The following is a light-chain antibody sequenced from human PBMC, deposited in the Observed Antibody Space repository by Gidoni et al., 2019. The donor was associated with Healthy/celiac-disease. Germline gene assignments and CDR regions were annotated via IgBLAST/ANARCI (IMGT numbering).Light chain of an antibody. J-gene: IGKJ1*01. CDR3: QQYGSSPQRT. CDR1: QSVSSSY. V-gene: IGKV3-20*01. Sequence: EIVLTQSPVTLSLSPGERATLSCRASQSVSSSYLAWYQQKPGQAPRLLIYGASSRATGIPDRFSGSGSGTDFTLTISRLEPEDFAVYYCQQYGSSPQRTFGQGTKVEIK. CDR2: GAS.